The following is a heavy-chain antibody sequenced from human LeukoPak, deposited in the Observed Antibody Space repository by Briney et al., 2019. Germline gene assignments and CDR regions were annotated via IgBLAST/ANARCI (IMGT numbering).Heavy chain of an antibody. Sequence: SGTLSLTCAVSGGSISSSNWWSWVRQPPGKGLEWIGEIYHSGSTNYNPSLKSRVTISVDKSKNQFSLKLSSVTAADTAVYYCARSGATYYYDNSGYSFFDYWGQGTLVTVSS. D-gene: IGHD3-22*01. V-gene: IGHV4-4*02. J-gene: IGHJ4*02. CDR3: ARSGATYYYDNSGYSFFDY. CDR1: GGSISSSNW. CDR2: IYHSGST.